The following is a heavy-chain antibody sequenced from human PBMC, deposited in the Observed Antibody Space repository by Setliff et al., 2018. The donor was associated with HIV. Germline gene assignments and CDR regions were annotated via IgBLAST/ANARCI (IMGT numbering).Heavy chain of an antibody. CDR1: GFTFSNYY. CDR3: AKDKYRGGYFDY. Sequence: PGGSLRLSCAASGFTFSNYYMTWIRQAPGKGLEWVSYISSSGSTIYYAAAVKGRFTISRDNSKNTLYLQMNSLRAEDTAVYYCAKDKYRGGYFDYWGQGTLVTVSS. D-gene: IGHD1-26*01. J-gene: IGHJ4*02. CDR2: ISSSGSTI. V-gene: IGHV3-11*04.